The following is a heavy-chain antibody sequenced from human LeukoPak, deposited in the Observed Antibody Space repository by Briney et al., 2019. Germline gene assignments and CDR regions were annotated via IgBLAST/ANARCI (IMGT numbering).Heavy chain of an antibody. D-gene: IGHD5-18*01. Sequence: GGSRRLSCAASGFTFSTYSMNWVRQAPGKGLEWVSYISSSSSTRYYAASVKGRFTISGNNAKNSLYLQMNSLRAEDTAVYYCARQDGLDTAMVLYWGQGTLVTFSS. CDR1: GFTFSTYS. CDR3: ARQDGLDTAMVLY. CDR2: ISSSSSTR. J-gene: IGHJ4*02. V-gene: IGHV3-48*01.